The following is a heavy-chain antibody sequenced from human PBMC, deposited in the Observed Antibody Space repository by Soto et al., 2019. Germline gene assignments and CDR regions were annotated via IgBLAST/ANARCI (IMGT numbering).Heavy chain of an antibody. CDR3: ARAGGYDDYYYYYMDV. CDR2: IYSGGST. V-gene: IGHV3-53*04. Sequence: EVRLVESGGSLVQPGGSLRLSCAASGFTVSSDYMSWVRQAPGKGLEWVSVIYSGGSTYYADSVKGRFTISRHNSKNTLYLQMNSLRAEDTAVYYCARAGGYDDYYYYYMDVWGKGTTVTVSS. D-gene: IGHD5-12*01. CDR1: GFTVSSDY. J-gene: IGHJ6*03.